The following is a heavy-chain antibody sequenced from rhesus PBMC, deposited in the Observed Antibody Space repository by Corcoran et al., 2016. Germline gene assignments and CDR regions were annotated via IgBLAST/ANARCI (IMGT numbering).Heavy chain of an antibody. CDR1: GGSISDNYR. Sequence: QVQLQESGPGVVKPSETLSLTCAVSGGSISDNYRWSWIRQPPGKGLEWIGFIYGSSTSTNYNPSPKSRVTISKDTSKNQFSLKLSSVTAADTAVYYCARLAAAAIREDFDYWGQGVLVTVSS. V-gene: IGHV4S10*01. J-gene: IGHJ4*01. CDR2: IYGSSTST. CDR3: ARLAAAAIREDFDY. D-gene: IGHD6-31*01.